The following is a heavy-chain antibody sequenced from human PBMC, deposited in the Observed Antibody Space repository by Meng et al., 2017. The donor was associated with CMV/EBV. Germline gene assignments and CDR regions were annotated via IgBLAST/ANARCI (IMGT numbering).Heavy chain of an antibody. J-gene: IGHJ5*02. CDR2: ISYDGSNK. V-gene: IGHV3-30*04. CDR1: SYA. D-gene: IGHD2-2*02. Sequence: SYAMHGVRQAQGKGLEWVEVISYDGSNKYYEDSVKGRFTISRDNSKNTLYLQMNSLRAEDTAVYYCAREGVRGDIVVVPAAISWFDPWGQGTLVTVSS. CDR3: AREGVRGDIVVVPAAISWFDP.